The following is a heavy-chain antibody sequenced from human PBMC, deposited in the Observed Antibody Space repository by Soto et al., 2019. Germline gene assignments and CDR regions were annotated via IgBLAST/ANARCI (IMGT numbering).Heavy chain of an antibody. CDR2: ISYDGSSQ. Sequence: QVHLVESGGGVVQPGRSLRLSCAAYGFTFRNFAMHWVRQAPGKGLEWVAVISYDGSSQYFADSVEGRFTISRDHSSNTVYLQMNNLRPEDTAVYFCARGVGYCSSTSCPNYFDPWGQGTLVTVSS. J-gene: IGHJ5*02. D-gene: IGHD2-2*03. V-gene: IGHV3-30-3*01. CDR1: GFTFRNFA. CDR3: ARGVGYCSSTSCPNYFDP.